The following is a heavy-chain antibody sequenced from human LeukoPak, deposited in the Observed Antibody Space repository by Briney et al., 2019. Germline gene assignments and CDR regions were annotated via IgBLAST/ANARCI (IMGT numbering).Heavy chain of an antibody. J-gene: IGHJ4*02. CDR2: ISSSGSTI. CDR3: SRDHKQSSVLGDY. CDR1: GFTFSDYY. D-gene: IGHD3-10*01. V-gene: IGHV3-11*01. Sequence: PGGSLRLSCAASGFTFSDYYMSWIRKAPGKGLEWVSYISSSGSTIYYADSVKGRFTISRDNAKNSLYLQMNSLRAEDTAVYYCSRDHKQSSVLGDYWGQGTLVTVSS.